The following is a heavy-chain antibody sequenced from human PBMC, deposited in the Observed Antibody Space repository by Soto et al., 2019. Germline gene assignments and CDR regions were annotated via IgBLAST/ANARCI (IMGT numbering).Heavy chain of an antibody. Sequence: QVQLQESGPGLVKPSETLSLTCTVSGDSISTYYWTWIRQSPGKGLEWIAFIYYGGSTNYNPSLTSRVTISSVTSTNQFSLKLNSVTAADTAVYYCARPGRDWGSLDYWGQGTLVTVSS. V-gene: IGHV4-59*08. CDR3: ARPGRDWGSLDY. D-gene: IGHD7-27*01. CDR1: GDSISTYY. J-gene: IGHJ4*02. CDR2: IYYGGST.